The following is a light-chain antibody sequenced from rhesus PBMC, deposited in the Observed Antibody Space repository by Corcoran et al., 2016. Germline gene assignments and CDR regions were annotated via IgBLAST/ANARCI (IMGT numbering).Light chain of an antibody. CDR2: GAS. CDR1: QSVSSS. J-gene: IGKJ4*01. V-gene: IGKV3-42*01. CDR3: QQYSNWPLT. Sequence: EIVLTQSPATLSLSPGERATLSCRASQSVSSSLAWYQQKPGQVPRLLFYGASSRATGIPDRSSGSGFGTDFTFTISSMEPGDVAVYYCQQYSNWPLTFGGGTKVEIK.